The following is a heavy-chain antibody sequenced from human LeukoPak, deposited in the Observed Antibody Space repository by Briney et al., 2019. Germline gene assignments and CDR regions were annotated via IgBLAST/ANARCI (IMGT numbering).Heavy chain of an antibody. D-gene: IGHD2/OR15-2a*01. CDR2: IYYSGST. V-gene: IGHV4-59*01. Sequence: SETLSLTCTASGGSISTYYWSWIRQPPGKGLEWIGYIYYSGSTNYNPSLKSRLTISVDTSENQFSLKLSSVTAADTAVYYCARGATSLSYFDSRGQGTLVTVSS. J-gene: IGHJ4*02. CDR3: ARGATSLSYFDS. CDR1: GGSISTYY.